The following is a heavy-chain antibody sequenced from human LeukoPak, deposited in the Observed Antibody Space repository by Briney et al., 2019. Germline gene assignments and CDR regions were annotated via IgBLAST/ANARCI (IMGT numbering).Heavy chain of an antibody. CDR3: ARETGMTPPNYYYYGMDV. Sequence: ASVKVSCKASGYTFTSYYMHWVRQAPGQGLEWMGIINPSGGSTTYAQKFQGRVTMTRDTSTSTVYMELSSLRSEDTAVYYCARETGMTPPNYYYYGMDVWGQGATVTASS. D-gene: IGHD1-14*01. J-gene: IGHJ6*02. V-gene: IGHV1-46*01. CDR1: GYTFTSYY. CDR2: INPSGGST.